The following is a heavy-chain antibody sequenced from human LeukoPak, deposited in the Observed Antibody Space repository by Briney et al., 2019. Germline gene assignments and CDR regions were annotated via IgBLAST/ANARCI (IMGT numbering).Heavy chain of an antibody. V-gene: IGHV4-34*01. CDR1: GGSFSGYY. CDR3: ARRMKLAAKGDAFDI. D-gene: IGHD2-15*01. CDR2: INHSGST. Sequence: PSETLSLTCAVYGGSFSGYYWNWIRQPPGKGLEWIGEINHSGSTNYNPSLKSRVTISVDTSKNQFSLKLSSVTAADTAVYYCARRMKLAAKGDAFDIWGQGTMVTVSS. J-gene: IGHJ3*02.